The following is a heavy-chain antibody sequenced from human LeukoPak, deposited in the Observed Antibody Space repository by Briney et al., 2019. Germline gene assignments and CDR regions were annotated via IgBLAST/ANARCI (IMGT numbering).Heavy chain of an antibody. CDR2: INAGNGNT. Sequence: ASVKVSCKASGYTFTSYAMHWVRQAPGQRLEWMGWINAGNGNTKYSQKFQGRVTITRDTSASTAYMELSSLRSEDTAVHYCARGVVVVAAVDYWGQGTLVTVSS. D-gene: IGHD2-15*01. CDR1: GYTFTSYA. J-gene: IGHJ4*02. V-gene: IGHV1-3*01. CDR3: ARGVVVVAAVDY.